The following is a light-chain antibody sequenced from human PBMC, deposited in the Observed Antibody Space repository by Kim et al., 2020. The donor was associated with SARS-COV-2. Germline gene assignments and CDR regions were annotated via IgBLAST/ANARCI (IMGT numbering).Light chain of an antibody. J-gene: IGLJ2*01. CDR1: VIAYSN. Sequence: VIAYSNLSCSSQRPAQAPQLCCYSVGSRPSGGSNRFSGSKSGNTASLTISGLQAEDEADYFCCSYGTNTPLAVVFGGGTQLTVL. CDR2: SVG. CDR3: CSYGTNTPLAVV. V-gene: IGLV2-14*04.